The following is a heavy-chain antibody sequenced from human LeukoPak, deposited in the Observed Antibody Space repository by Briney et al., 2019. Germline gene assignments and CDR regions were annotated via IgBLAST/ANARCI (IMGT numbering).Heavy chain of an antibody. J-gene: IGHJ3*02. CDR2: IYYSGST. CDR1: GFTFSSFE. V-gene: IGHV4-39*01. CDR3: ARRIGNAFDI. D-gene: IGHD1-26*01. Sequence: GSLRLSCAASGFTFSSFEMNWVRQAPGKGLEWIGSIYYSGSTYYNPSLKSRVTISVDTSKNQFSLKLSSVTAADTAVYYCARRIGNAFDIWGQGTMVTVSS.